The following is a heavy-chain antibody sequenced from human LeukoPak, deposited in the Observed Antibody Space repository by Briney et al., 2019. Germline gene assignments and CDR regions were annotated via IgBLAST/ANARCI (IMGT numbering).Heavy chain of an antibody. V-gene: IGHV3-33*06. Sequence: PGGSLRLSCAASGFTFSSYGMHWVRQAPGKGLECVAVIWYEGSNKYYADSVKGRFTISRDNSKNALYLQMNSLRAEDTAVYYCAKDRATGTYYLDYWGQGTLVTVSP. CDR1: GFTFSSYG. D-gene: IGHD1-1*01. CDR3: AKDRATGTYYLDY. J-gene: IGHJ4*02. CDR2: IWYEGSNK.